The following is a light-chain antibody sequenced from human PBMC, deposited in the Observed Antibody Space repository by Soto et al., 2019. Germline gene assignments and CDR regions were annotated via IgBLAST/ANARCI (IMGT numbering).Light chain of an antibody. CDR2: EDN. CDR3: QSYDSSNHVV. CDR1: SGSIASNY. Sequence: NFMLTQPHSVSESPGKTVTISCTRSSGSIASNYVQWYQQRPGSAPTTVIDEDNQRPSGVPDRFSGSIDSSSNSASLTISGLQTEDEADYYCQSYDSSNHVVFGGGTKLTVL. J-gene: IGLJ2*01. V-gene: IGLV6-57*04.